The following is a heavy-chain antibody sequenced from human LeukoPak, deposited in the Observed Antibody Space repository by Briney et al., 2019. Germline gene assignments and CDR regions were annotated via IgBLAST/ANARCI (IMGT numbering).Heavy chain of an antibody. CDR3: ARDGVYCSSTSCGSYYYYGMDV. J-gene: IGHJ6*02. CDR1: GFAFSSYW. V-gene: IGHV3-7*01. Sequence: PGGSLRLSCAASGFAFSSYWMSWVRQAPGKGLEWVANIKQDGSEKYYVDSVKGRFTISRDNAKNSLYLQMNSLRAEDTAVYYCARDGVYCSSTSCGSYYYYGMDVWGQGTTVTVSS. D-gene: IGHD2-2*01. CDR2: IKQDGSEK.